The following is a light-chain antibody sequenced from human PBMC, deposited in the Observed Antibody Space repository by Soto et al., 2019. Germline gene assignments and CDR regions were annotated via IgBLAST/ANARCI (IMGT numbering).Light chain of an antibody. J-gene: IGLJ3*02. CDR1: SSDVGGYNY. CDR2: EVN. CDR3: NSFTSINTWV. Sequence: QSALTQPASVSGSPGQSITISCTGTSSDVGGYNYVSWYLQHPGEAPKLMIYEVNKRPSGVSNRFSGSKSGNTASLTISGLQAEDEADYYCNSFTSINTWVFGGGTKLTV. V-gene: IGLV2-14*01.